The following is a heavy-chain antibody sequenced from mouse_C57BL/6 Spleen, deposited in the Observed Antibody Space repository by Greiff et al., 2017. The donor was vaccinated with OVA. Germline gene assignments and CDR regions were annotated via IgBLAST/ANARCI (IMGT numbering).Heavy chain of an antibody. D-gene: IGHD3-2*02. V-gene: IGHV1-72*01. Sequence: VQLQQPGAELVKPGASVKLSCKASGYTFTSYWMHWVKQRPGRGLEWIGRIEPNSGGTKYNEKFKSKATLTVDKPSSTAYMQLSSLTSEDSAVYYCARSQTAQAYYYAMDYWGQGTSVTVSS. CDR3: ARSQTAQAYYYAMDY. J-gene: IGHJ4*01. CDR2: IEPNSGGT. CDR1: GYTFTSYW.